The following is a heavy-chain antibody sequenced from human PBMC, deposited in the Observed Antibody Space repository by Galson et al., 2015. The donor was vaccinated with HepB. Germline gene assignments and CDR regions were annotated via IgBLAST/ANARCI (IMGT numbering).Heavy chain of an antibody. Sequence: SVKVSCKVSGYTLTELSIHWVRQAPGKGLEWMGGFDPEDGETIYAQKFQGRVTMTEDTSTDTAYMELSSLRSEDTAVYYCATDLVTMVRGVRWGQGTLVTVSS. J-gene: IGHJ4*02. CDR3: ATDLVTMVRGVR. D-gene: IGHD3-10*01. CDR2: FDPEDGET. CDR1: GYTLTELS. V-gene: IGHV1-24*01.